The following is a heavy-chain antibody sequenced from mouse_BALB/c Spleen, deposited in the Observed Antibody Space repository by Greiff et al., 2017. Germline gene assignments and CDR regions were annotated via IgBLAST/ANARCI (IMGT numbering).Heavy chain of an antibody. CDR3: ARRDGYYSWFAY. J-gene: IGHJ3*01. Sequence: EVKLMESGGGLVQPEGSRKLSCAASGFTFSSFGMHWVRQAPEKGLEWVAYISSGSSTIYYADTVKGRFTISRDNPKNTLFLQMTSLRSEDTAMYYCARRDGYYSWFAYWGQGTLVTVSA. V-gene: IGHV5-17*02. CDR1: GFTFSSFG. CDR2: ISSGSSTI. D-gene: IGHD2-3*01.